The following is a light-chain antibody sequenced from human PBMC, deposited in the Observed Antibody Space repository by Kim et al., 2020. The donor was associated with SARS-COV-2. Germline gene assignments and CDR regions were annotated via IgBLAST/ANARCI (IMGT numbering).Light chain of an antibody. Sequence: EVVLTQSPGTLSLSPGERATLSCRASQSVSSSYLAWYQQKPGQAPRHLIYGASTRTTAIPDRFSGSGSGTDFTLTISRLEPEEFAVYYCHHYGSSPTFGGGAKMDIK. CDR2: GAS. V-gene: IGKV3-20*01. CDR1: QSVSSSY. J-gene: IGKJ4*01. CDR3: HHYGSSPT.